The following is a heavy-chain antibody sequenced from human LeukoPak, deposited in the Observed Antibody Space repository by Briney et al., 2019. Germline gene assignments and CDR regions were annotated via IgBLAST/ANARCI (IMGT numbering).Heavy chain of an antibody. CDR1: GFTFNSYS. CDR2: ISSSGSYI. J-gene: IGHJ3*02. V-gene: IGHV3-21*01. Sequence: GGSLRLSCAASGFTFNSYSMNWVRRAPGKGLEWVSSISSSGSYIYYADSVKGRFTISRDNAKNSLYLQINSLRAEDTAVYYCARGSSHWFDAFDIWGQGTMVTVSS. CDR3: ARGSSHWFDAFDI. D-gene: IGHD6-6*01.